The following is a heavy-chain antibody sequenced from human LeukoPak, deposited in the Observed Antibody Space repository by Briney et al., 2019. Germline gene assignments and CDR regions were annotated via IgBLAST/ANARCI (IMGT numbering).Heavy chain of an antibody. CDR1: GGTFRSHI. D-gene: IGHD1-26*01. V-gene: IGHV1-69*08. CDR3: TRVNLRGSQYNWFDP. CDR2: ITPIIDSA. J-gene: IGHJ5*02. Sequence: ASVKVSCKTFGGTFRSHIFSWVRQAPGQGLEWMGKITPIIDSAKYSQKFRDRLTITGDSSTGTAYMELSSLTPEDTALYFCTRVNLRGSQYNWFDPWGQGTLAIVSS.